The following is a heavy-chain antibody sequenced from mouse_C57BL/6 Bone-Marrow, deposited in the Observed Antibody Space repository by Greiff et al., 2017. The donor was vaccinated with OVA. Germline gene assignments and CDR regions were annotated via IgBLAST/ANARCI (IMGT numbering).Heavy chain of an antibody. D-gene: IGHD1-1*01. J-gene: IGHJ1*03. CDR2: INPNNGGT. Sequence: VQLQQSGPELVKPGASVKISCKASGYTFTDYYMNWVKQSHGKSLEWIGDINPNNGGTSYNQKFKGKATLTVDKSSSTAYMKLRSLTSEDSAVYYCARRGTSYDGSSGWYFDVWGTGTTVTVSS. V-gene: IGHV1-26*01. CDR1: GYTFTDYY. CDR3: ARRGTSYDGSSGWYFDV.